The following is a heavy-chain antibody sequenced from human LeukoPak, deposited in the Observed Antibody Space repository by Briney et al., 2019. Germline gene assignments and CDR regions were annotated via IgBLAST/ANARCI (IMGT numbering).Heavy chain of an antibody. CDR2: IGTSSTTI. J-gene: IGHJ4*02. CDR3: ARDSRGTFDY. V-gene: IGHV3-48*04. Sequence: GGSLRLSCAASGFTFSSYTMNWVRQPPGKGLEWVSNIGTSSTTIYYADSVKGRFTISRDNAKNSLYLQMNSLRAEDTAVYYCARDSRGTFDYWGQGTLVTVSS. D-gene: IGHD3-10*01. CDR1: GFTFSSYT.